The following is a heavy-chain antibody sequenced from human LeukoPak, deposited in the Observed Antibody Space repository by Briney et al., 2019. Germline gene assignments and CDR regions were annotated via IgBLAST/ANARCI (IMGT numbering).Heavy chain of an antibody. Sequence: GGAPRLSRAHPGFTLSDHYMDWVRHGPGEGLEWVGRIGIKRNSCTTKDERSVEGRFTISRDDSRSALFLQMTSLKIEDTARYYCVRGSGSYYPHCDYWGGGSVVSVSS. J-gene: IGHJ4*02. CDR1: GFTLSDHY. CDR3: VRGSGSYYPHCDY. V-gene: IGHV3-72*01. CDR2: IGIKRNSCTT. D-gene: IGHD1-26*01.